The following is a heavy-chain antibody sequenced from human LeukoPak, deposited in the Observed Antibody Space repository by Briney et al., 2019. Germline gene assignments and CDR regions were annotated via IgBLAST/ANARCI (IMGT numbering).Heavy chain of an antibody. CDR2: ISSIGGST. CDR3: ARDGSGWYYYYYYMDV. D-gene: IGHD6-19*01. Sequence: PGGALRLPCAASGFTFSSYAMHWVRQPPGKGLEYVSAISSIGGSTYYANSVKGRFTISRDNSKNTLYLQMGSLRAEDMAVYYCARDGSGWYYYYYYMDVWGKGTTVTVSS. J-gene: IGHJ6*03. V-gene: IGHV3-64*01. CDR1: GFTFSSYA.